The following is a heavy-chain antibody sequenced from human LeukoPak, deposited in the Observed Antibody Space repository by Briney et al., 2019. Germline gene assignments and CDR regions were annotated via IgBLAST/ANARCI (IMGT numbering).Heavy chain of an antibody. Sequence: GGSLRPSLAASRFTFDDYGMSWVRHAPGKGLEWVSSINWNGGSISYADSVKGRFTISRDNSKNSLYLQMNSLRAEDTAFYHCARHDRYESETEWFDPWGQGTLVTVSS. CDR2: INWNGGSI. CDR3: ARHDRYESETEWFDP. V-gene: IGHV3-20*02. CDR1: RFTFDDYG. D-gene: IGHD3-22*01. J-gene: IGHJ5*02.